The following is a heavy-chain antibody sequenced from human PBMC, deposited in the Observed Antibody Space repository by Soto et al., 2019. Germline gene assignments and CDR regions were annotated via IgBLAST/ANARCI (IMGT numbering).Heavy chain of an antibody. CDR1: GGTFSSYA. V-gene: IGHV1-69*13. Sequence: CSLEVSCKASGGTFSSYAISWVRQAPGQGLEWMGGIIPIFGTANYAQKFQGRVTITADESTSTAYMELSSLRSEDTAVYYCASGAVAGLLHHWCQGTLRTVSS. CDR3: ASGAVAGLLHH. D-gene: IGHD6-19*01. CDR2: IIPIFGTA. J-gene: IGHJ5*02.